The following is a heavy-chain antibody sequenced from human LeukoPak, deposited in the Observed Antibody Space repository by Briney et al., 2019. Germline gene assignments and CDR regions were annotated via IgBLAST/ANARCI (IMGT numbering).Heavy chain of an antibody. D-gene: IGHD2-2*01. CDR1: GGSFSGYY. CDR2: INHSGST. V-gene: IGHV4-34*01. J-gene: IGHJ1*01. Sequence: SETLSLTCAVYGGSFSGYYWSWIRQPPGKGLKWIGEINHSGSTNYKPSLKSRVTISVDTSKNQFSLKLSSVTAADTAVYYCASNIVVVPAATEYFQHWGQGTLVTVSS. CDR3: ASNIVVVPAATEYFQH.